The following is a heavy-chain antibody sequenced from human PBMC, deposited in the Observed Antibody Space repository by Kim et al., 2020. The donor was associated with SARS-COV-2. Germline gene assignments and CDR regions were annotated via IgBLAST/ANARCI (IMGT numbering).Heavy chain of an antibody. CDR3: ARTNYDFLTGYSYWYFDL. CDR1: GYTFTNYA. D-gene: IGHD3-9*01. J-gene: IGHJ2*01. Sequence: ASVKVSCKASGYTFTNYAIHWVRQAPGQRLEWMGWINAGNGKTKYSDNLQGRVTMTRGTSASTAYMELTSLRSEDTAVYYCARTNYDFLTGYSYWYFDLWGRGTLVTVSS. V-gene: IGHV1-3*01. CDR2: INAGNGKT.